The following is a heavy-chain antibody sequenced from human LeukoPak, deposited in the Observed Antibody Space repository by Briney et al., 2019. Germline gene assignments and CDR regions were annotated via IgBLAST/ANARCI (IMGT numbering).Heavy chain of an antibody. Sequence: SETLSPTCSVSGGSVSSNYRSWVRQPPGKGLEWIGYISYSGDTKYNPSLKSRLSMSVDTSKNQCSLLLTSVPAADTAVYYCARGSGWYPHWGQGTLVTVSS. CDR3: ARGSGWYPH. V-gene: IGHV4-59*02. CDR2: ISYSGDT. CDR1: GGSVSSNY. D-gene: IGHD6-19*01. J-gene: IGHJ1*01.